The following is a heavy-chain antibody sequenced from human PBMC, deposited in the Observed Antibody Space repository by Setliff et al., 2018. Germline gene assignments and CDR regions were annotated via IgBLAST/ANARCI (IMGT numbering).Heavy chain of an antibody. CDR3: IRDTHGGYRSGGSCYYFGY. Sequence: GGSLRLSCTASGFTFGDYAMSWVRQAPGKGLEWVGFIRSKVYGGTTEHAASVKGRFTISRDDSKNIAYLQMNSLKTEDTAVYYCIRDTHGGYRSGGSCYYFGYWGQGTQVTVSS. V-gene: IGHV3-49*04. D-gene: IGHD2-15*01. CDR1: GFTFGDYA. CDR2: IRSKVYGGTT. J-gene: IGHJ4*02.